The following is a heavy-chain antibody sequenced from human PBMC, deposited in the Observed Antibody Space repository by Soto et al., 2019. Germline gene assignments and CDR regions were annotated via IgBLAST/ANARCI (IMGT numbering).Heavy chain of an antibody. J-gene: IGHJ5*02. CDR3: ARSNLQGWLQLGWFDP. CDR1: GGSISSYY. D-gene: IGHD5-12*01. Sequence: QVQLQESGPGLVKPSETLSLTCTVSGGSISSYYWSWIRQPPGKGLEWIGYIYYSGSTNYNPSLKRRVTISVDTSKNQFSLKLSSVTAADTAVYYWARSNLQGWLQLGWFDPWGQGTLVTVSS. V-gene: IGHV4-59*01. CDR2: IYYSGST.